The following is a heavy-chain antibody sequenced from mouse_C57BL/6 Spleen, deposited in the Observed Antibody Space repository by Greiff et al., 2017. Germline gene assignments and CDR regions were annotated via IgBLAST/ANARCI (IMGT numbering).Heavy chain of an antibody. CDR1: GYTFTSYW. J-gene: IGHJ4*01. D-gene: IGHD1-1*01. Sequence: QVQLQQPGAELVKPGASVKLSCKASGYTFTSYWMQWVKQRPGQGLEWIGEIDPSDSYTNYNQKFKGKATLTVDTSSSTAYMQLSSLTSEDSAVYYCARGGTTVVHYYAMDYWGQGTSVTVSS. CDR2: IDPSDSYT. V-gene: IGHV1-50*01. CDR3: ARGGTTVVHYYAMDY.